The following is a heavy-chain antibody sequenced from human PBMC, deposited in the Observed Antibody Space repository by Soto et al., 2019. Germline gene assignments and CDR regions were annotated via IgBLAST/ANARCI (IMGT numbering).Heavy chain of an antibody. CDR1: GGSFSGYY. J-gene: IGHJ4*02. CDR3: ARNGVVGALIFDY. V-gene: IGHV4-34*01. D-gene: IGHD1-26*01. CDR2: INHSGST. Sequence: QVQLQQWGAGLLKPSETLSLTCAVYGGSFSGYYWSWIRQPPGKGLEWIGEINHSGSTNYNPSLKSRVTISVDTSENQFSLKLSSVTAADTAVYYCARNGVVGALIFDYWGQGTLVTVSS.